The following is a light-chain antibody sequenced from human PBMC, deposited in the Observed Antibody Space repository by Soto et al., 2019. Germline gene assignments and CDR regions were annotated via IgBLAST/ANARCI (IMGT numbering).Light chain of an antibody. CDR3: SSYLGSNSVV. J-gene: IGLJ2*01. CDR2: EVG. V-gene: IGLV2-8*01. CDR1: SSDIGAYDY. Sequence: QSVLTQPPSASGSPGQSVTISCTGTSSDIGAYDYVSWYQRHPGKAPKLIIYEVGQRPSGVPDRFSGSKSGSTASLTVSRLQAEDEADYYCSSYLGSNSVVFGGGTKVTVL.